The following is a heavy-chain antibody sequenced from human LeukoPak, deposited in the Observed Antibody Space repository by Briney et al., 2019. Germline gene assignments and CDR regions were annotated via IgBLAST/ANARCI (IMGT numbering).Heavy chain of an antibody. CDR3: ARGIPSNGIVVVPAAISGANFDY. CDR1: GGSISSNRYY. CDR2: IFYTGST. D-gene: IGHD2-2*01. V-gene: IGHV4-39*07. Sequence: SETLSLTCTVSGGSISSNRYYWGWIRQPPGKGLKWIGNIFYTGSTYYNPSLKSRVTISVDTSKNQFSLKLSSVTAADTAVYYCARGIPSNGIVVVPAAISGANFDYWGQGTLVTVSS. J-gene: IGHJ4*02.